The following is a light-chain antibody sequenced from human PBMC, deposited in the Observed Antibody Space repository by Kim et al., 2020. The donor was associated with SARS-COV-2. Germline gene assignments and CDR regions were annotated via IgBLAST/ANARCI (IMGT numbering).Light chain of an antibody. CDR3: QIWGTGIRV. Sequence: QLVLTQSPSASASLGASVKLTCTLSSGHSSYAIAWHQQQPEKGPRYLMKLNSDGSHNKGDGIPDRFSGSSSGAERYLTISSLQSEDEADYYCQIWGTGIRVFGGGTQLTVL. CDR2: LNSDGSH. V-gene: IGLV4-69*01. J-gene: IGLJ3*02. CDR1: SGHSSYA.